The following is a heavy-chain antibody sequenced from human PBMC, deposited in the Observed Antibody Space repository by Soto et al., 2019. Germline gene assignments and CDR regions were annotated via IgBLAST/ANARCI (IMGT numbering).Heavy chain of an antibody. CDR1: GLTFSNYE. D-gene: IGHD3-3*01. V-gene: IGHV3-48*03. Sequence: VGSLRLSCTVSGLTFSNYEMNWVRQAPGKGLEWVSYISSSGSTIYYADSVKGRFTMSRDNAKKSLYLQMNSLRAEDTAVYYCARDRITYDFWSGLQLMDVWGQGTTVTVSS. CDR3: ARDRITYDFWSGLQLMDV. J-gene: IGHJ6*02. CDR2: ISSSGSTI.